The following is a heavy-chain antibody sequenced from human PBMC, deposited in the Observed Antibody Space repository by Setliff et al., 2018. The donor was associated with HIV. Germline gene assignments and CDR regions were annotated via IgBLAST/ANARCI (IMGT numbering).Heavy chain of an antibody. CDR2: IKSKTDGGTA. D-gene: IGHD2-2*02. V-gene: IGHV3-15*01. CDR1: GFTFNSAW. J-gene: IGHJ4*02. Sequence: GGSLRLSCVASGFTFNSAWMTWVRQAPGKGLEWVGRIKSKTDGGTADYAAPVKGRFTISRDDSKNTLYLQMNSLKTEDTAVYYCTTVHYCSSSRCYIIDYWGQGTLVTVSS. CDR3: TTVHYCSSSRCYIIDY.